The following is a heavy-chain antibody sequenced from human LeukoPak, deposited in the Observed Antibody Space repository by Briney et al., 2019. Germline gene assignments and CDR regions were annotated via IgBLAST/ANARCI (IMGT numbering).Heavy chain of an antibody. V-gene: IGHV4-30-2*01. D-gene: IGHD3-10*01. Sequence: SQTLSLTCAVSGGSISSGGYSWSWIRQPPGKGLEWIGYIYHSGSTYYNPSLKSRVTKSVDRSKNQFSLKLSSVTAADTAVYYCARNSMVRGDFAFAFDIWGQGTMVTVSS. CDR2: IYHSGST. CDR3: ARNSMVRGDFAFAFDI. CDR1: GGSISSGGYS. J-gene: IGHJ3*02.